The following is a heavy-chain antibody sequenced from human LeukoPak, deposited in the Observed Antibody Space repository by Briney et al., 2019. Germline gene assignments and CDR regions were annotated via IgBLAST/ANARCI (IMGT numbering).Heavy chain of an antibody. CDR2: ISSSSSYI. CDR1: GFTFSSYS. V-gene: IGHV3-21*01. CDR3: ARDQRGTESPTFFDY. Sequence: KAGGSLRLSCAASGFTFSSYSMNWVRQAPGKGLEWVSSISSSSSYIYYADSVKGRFTISRDNAKNSLYLQMNSLRAEDTAVYYCARDQRGTESPTFFDYWGQGTLVTVSS. D-gene: IGHD2/OR15-2a*01. J-gene: IGHJ4*02.